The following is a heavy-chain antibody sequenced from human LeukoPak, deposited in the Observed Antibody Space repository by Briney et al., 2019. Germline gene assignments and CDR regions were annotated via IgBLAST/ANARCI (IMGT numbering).Heavy chain of an antibody. CDR3: ARGGYYEIGAFDI. Sequence: GGSLRLSCAASGFTFSSYAMHWVRQAPGKGLEYVSAISSNGGSTYYANFVKGRFTISRDNSKNTLYLQMGSLRAEDMAVYYCARGGYYEIGAFDIWGQGTMVTVSS. CDR1: GFTFSSYA. J-gene: IGHJ3*02. CDR2: ISSNGGST. D-gene: IGHD3-9*01. V-gene: IGHV3-64*01.